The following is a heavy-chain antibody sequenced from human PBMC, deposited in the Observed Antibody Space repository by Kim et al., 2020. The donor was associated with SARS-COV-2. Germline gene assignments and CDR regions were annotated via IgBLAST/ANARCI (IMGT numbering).Heavy chain of an antibody. D-gene: IGHD3-3*01. V-gene: IGHV4-4*06. CDR3: AREKEDFWSGLPIYYGMDV. J-gene: IGHJ6*02. Sequence: SRVTLSVDTSKNQFSLKLSSVTAADTAVYYCAREKEDFWSGLPIYYGMDVWGQGTTVTVSS.